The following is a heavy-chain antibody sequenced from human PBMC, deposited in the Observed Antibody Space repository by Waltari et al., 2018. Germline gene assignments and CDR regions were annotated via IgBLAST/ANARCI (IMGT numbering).Heavy chain of an antibody. V-gene: IGHV3-23*01. CDR2: MSGTGDYT. Sequence: EVQLLESGGDLEQPGGSLRFSFVGSGFHFSNSAMNWVRQAPGKGLEWVSTMSGTGDYTYHSDSVKGRFTISRDNSKNTVFLHMNNLRVEDTAIYFCAKDQAEWLVLDGYFDSWGQGTPVTVSS. J-gene: IGHJ4*02. CDR1: GFHFSNSA. CDR3: AKDQAEWLVLDGYFDS. D-gene: IGHD6-19*01.